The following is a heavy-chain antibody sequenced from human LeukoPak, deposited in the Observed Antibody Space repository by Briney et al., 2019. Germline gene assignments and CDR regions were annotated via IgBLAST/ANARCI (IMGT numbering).Heavy chain of an antibody. Sequence: GGSPRLSCAASGFTFSSYAMSWVRQAPGKGLEWVSAISGSGGSTYYADSVKGRFTISRDNSKNTLHLQMNSLRAEDTAVYYCASLGIAAAGRDYFDYWGQGTLVTVSS. CDR2: ISGSGGST. V-gene: IGHV3-23*01. J-gene: IGHJ4*02. CDR1: GFTFSSYA. D-gene: IGHD6-13*01. CDR3: ASLGIAAAGRDYFDY.